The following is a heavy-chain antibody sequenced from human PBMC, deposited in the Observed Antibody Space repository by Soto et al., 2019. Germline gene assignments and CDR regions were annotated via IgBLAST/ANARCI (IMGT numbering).Heavy chain of an antibody. CDR3: ARVDDYYDSSGHYFTFFNY. Sequence: QVQLVQSGPEVKKPGASVKLSCKASGYIFTSYGIGWVRQAPGQGLKWMGWISAFKGYTKYPQRLQGRVTMTTDTPTSTAYMELRSLRSDDTAVYYCARVDDYYDSSGHYFTFFNYWGQGSLVTVSS. D-gene: IGHD3-22*01. CDR1: GYIFTSYG. V-gene: IGHV1-18*01. CDR2: ISAFKGYT. J-gene: IGHJ4*02.